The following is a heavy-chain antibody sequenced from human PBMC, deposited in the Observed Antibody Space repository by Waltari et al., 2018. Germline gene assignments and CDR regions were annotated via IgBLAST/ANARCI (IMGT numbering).Heavy chain of an antibody. V-gene: IGHV1-24*01. CDR2: FDPEDGGT. J-gene: IGHJ4*02. CDR1: GYTLTELS. D-gene: IGHD3-3*01. Sequence: QVQLVQSGAEVKKPGASVKVSCKVSGYTLTELSRHWVRQAPGKGLEWMGGFDPEDGGTIYAQKFRGRVTMTEDTSTDTAYMELSSLRSEDTAVYYCAIRFLEWSEGVFDYWGQGTLVTVSS. CDR3: AIRFLEWSEGVFDY.